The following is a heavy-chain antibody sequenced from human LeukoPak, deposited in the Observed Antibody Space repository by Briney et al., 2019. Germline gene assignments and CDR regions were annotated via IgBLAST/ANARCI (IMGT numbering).Heavy chain of an antibody. D-gene: IGHD4-11*01. J-gene: IGHJ6*03. CDR3: ATSTVTTSYNYYYYYMHV. Sequence: GGSLRLSCTASGFTFSNYGMRWVRQAPGKGLEWVAFIRYDGSNKYYADSVKGRFTTSRDNSKNTLYLQMNSLRPEDTAVYYCATSTVTTSYNYYYYYMHVWGKGTTVTVSS. CDR2: IRYDGSNK. V-gene: IGHV3-30*02. CDR1: GFTFSNYG.